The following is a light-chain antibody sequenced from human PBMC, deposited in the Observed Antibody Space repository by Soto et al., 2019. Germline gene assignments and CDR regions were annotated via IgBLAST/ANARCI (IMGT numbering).Light chain of an antibody. V-gene: IGLV1-40*01. CDR1: SSNIGAGYD. CDR2: DNT. Sequence: QSVLTQPPSVSGAPGQRVTISCTGSSSNIGAGYDVHWSQHLPGTAPKLLILDNTNRPSGVPDRFSGSKSGTSAYLTITGLQAEDEADYYCQSYDDSLRGVIFGGGTKLTVL. J-gene: IGLJ2*01. CDR3: QSYDDSLRGVI.